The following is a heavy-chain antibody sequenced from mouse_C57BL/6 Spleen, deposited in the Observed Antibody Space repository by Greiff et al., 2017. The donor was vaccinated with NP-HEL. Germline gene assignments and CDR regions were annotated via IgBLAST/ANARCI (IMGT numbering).Heavy chain of an antibody. J-gene: IGHJ1*03. CDR1: GFSLTSYG. D-gene: IGHD2-1*01. CDR3: ARQCPLLSYFEV. Sequence: VKLQESGPGLVQPSQSLSITCTVSGFSLTSYGVHWVRQSPGKGLEWLGVIWSGGSTDYNAAFISRLSISKDNSKSQVFFKMNMLQADDTAIYYCARQCPLLSYFEVWGTGTTVTASS. CDR2: IWSGGST. V-gene: IGHV2-2*01.